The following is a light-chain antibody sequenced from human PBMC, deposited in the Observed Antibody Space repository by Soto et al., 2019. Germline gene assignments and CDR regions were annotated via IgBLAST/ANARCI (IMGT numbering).Light chain of an antibody. CDR1: QDISSH. CDR2: AAS. CDR3: QQVNGYPHT. V-gene: IGKV1-9*01. J-gene: IGKJ2*01. Sequence: DIQLTQSPSFLSASVGARVTITCRASQDISSHLAWYQQIPGKGPKLLIYAASTLQSGVPSRFSGSGSGTEFTLAISSLQPEDFATYYCQQVNGYPHTFGQGTKLEIK.